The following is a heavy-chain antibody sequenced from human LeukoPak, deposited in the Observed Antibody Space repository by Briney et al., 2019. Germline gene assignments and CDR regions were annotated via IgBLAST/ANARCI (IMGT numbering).Heavy chain of an antibody. V-gene: IGHV3-66*01. J-gene: IGHJ4*02. CDR2: IYSGGST. D-gene: IGHD7-27*01. Sequence: GGSLRLSCAASGFTVSSNYMNWVRQAPGKGLEWVSVIYSGGSTYYADSVKDRFTVSRDNSKNTLYLQMNSLRAEDTAVYYCVLPNWEGDYWGQGTLVTVSS. CDR3: VLPNWEGDY. CDR1: GFTVSSNY.